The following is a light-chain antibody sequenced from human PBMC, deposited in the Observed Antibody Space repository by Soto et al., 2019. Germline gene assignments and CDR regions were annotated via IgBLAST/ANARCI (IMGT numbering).Light chain of an antibody. CDR3: AGWPASLSGLYD. J-gene: IGLJ1*01. CDR1: SSNIGSNY. CDR2: RHN. Sequence: QSVLTQPPSAAGTPGQRVTISCSGSSSNIGSNYVYWYQQLPGTAPKLLIYRHNQRPSGVPDRFSGSKSGTSASLAISGLRSEDEAVYYCAGWPASLSGLYDFGTGPKVTVL. V-gene: IGLV1-47*01.